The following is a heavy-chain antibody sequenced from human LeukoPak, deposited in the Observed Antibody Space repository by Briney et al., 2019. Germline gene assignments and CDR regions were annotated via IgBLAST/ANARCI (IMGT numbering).Heavy chain of an antibody. Sequence: GGSLRLSCAASGFSFSGYYMSWIRQAPGKGLEWVSYITGSSSNTNYADSVKGRFTISRDNAKNSLYLQINSLRAEDTAVYYCARRGYCSCTICYASYSGMDVWGQGTTVTVSS. D-gene: IGHD2-2*01. CDR3: ARRGYCSCTICYASYSGMDV. CDR2: ITGSSSNT. CDR1: GFSFSGYY. J-gene: IGHJ6*02. V-gene: IGHV3-11*03.